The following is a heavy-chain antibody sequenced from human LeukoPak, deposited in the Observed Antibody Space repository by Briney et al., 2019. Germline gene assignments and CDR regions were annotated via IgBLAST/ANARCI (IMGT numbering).Heavy chain of an antibody. CDR3: ARSVAAAGSDY. Sequence: SETLSLTCTVSGGSISSSSYYWGWIRQPPGKGLEWIGSIYHSGSTYNNPSLKSRVTISVDTSKNQFSLKLSSVTAADTAVYYCARSVAAAGSDYWGQGTLVTVSS. V-gene: IGHV4-39*01. D-gene: IGHD6-13*01. CDR1: GGSISSSSYY. J-gene: IGHJ4*02. CDR2: IYHSGST.